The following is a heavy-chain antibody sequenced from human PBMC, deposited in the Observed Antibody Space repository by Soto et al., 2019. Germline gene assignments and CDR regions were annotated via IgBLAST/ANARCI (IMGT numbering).Heavy chain of an antibody. V-gene: IGHV1-69*04. CDR1: GGTFSSYT. CDR2: IIPILGIA. J-gene: IGHJ6*03. D-gene: IGHD5-12*01. Sequence: SVKVSCKASGGTFSSYTISWVRQAPGQGLEWMGRIIPILGIANYTQKFQGRVTITADKSTSTAYMELSSLRSEDTAVYYCAREEIVATGDYYYYMDVWGTGTSVTRSS. CDR3: AREEIVATGDYYYYMDV.